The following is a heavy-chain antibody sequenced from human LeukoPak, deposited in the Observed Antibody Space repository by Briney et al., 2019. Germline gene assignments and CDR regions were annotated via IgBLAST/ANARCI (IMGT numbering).Heavy chain of an antibody. J-gene: IGHJ4*02. V-gene: IGHV2-5*02. CDR3: AHSRPPQLFDY. D-gene: IGHD2-2*01. CDR1: GCSLTTSGVG. CDR2: IYWDDDK. Sequence: SSPTLVKTTQTLTLTCTFSGCSLTTSGVGVGWIRQPPGKALECLALIYWDDDKRYSPSLKSRLTITKDNSKNQVVLTMTNMDPVDTATYSCAHSRPPQLFDYWGLGTLVTVSS.